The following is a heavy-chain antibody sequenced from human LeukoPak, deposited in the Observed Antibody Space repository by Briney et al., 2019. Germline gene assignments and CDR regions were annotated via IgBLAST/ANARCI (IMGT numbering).Heavy chain of an antibody. CDR1: GFTFNTYS. CDR3: AKSGSGYYYMDV. Sequence: GGSLRLSCAASGFTFNTYSMIWVRQAPGKGLEWLSYISGDSRTIYYPDSVKGRFTISRDNAKNSLYLQLISLRAEDTAVYYCAKSGSGYYYMDVWGKGTTVTVSS. V-gene: IGHV3-48*01. D-gene: IGHD3-3*01. J-gene: IGHJ6*03. CDR2: ISGDSRTI.